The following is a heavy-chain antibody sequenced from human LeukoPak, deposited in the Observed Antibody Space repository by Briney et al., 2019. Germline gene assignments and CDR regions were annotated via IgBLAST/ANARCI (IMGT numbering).Heavy chain of an antibody. D-gene: IGHD2-15*01. CDR1: GYTFTGYY. CDR3: ATVFHGWPEDY. Sequence: ASVKVSCKASGYTFTGYYMHWVRQAPGQGLEWMGRINPNSGGTNYAQKFQGRVTMTEDTSTDTAYMELSSLRSEDTAVYYCATVFHGWPEDYWGQGTLVTVSS. V-gene: IGHV1-2*06. CDR2: INPNSGGT. J-gene: IGHJ4*02.